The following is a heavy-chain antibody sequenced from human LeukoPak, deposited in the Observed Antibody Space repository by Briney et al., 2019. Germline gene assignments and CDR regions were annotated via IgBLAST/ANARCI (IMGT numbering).Heavy chain of an antibody. J-gene: IGHJ4*02. V-gene: IGHV4-39*07. Sequence: SETLSLTCTVSGGSISSSSYYWGWIRQPPGKGLEWIGEINHSGSTNYNPSLKSRVTISVDTSKNQFSLKLSSVTAADTAVYYCARGTGYYDSSGYYFFDYWGQGTLVTVSS. CDR1: GGSISSSSYY. CDR2: INHSGST. CDR3: ARGTGYYDSSGYYFFDY. D-gene: IGHD3-22*01.